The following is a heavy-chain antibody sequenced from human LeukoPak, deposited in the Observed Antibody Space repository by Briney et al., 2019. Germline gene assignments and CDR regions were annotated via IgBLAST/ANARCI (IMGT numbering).Heavy chain of an antibody. V-gene: IGHV4-61*02. CDR1: GDSISSGTYY. Sequence: SQTLSLTCSVSGDSISSGTYYWSWVRQPAGKGLEWIGRIYSSGSTNYNPSLKSRVALSVDTSKNQFSLKLSSVTAADTAVYYCARGPTRAIGFDFWGQGTTVTVS. CDR3: ARGPTRAIGFDF. J-gene: IGHJ3*01. CDR2: IYSSGST.